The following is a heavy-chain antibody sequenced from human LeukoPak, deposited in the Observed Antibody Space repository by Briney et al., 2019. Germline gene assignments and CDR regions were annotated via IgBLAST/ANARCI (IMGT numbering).Heavy chain of an antibody. J-gene: IGHJ6*02. Sequence: GGSLRFSCAASGFTVSSNYMSWVRQAPGKVLEWVSRINEDGSTINYADSVRGRFAISRDNAKNTLYLQMNSLRAEDTAVYYCARCITMVRGVRWDYGMDVWGQGTTVTVSS. CDR3: ARCITMVRGVRWDYGMDV. D-gene: IGHD3-10*01. CDR2: INEDGSTI. CDR1: GFTVSSNY. V-gene: IGHV3-53*05.